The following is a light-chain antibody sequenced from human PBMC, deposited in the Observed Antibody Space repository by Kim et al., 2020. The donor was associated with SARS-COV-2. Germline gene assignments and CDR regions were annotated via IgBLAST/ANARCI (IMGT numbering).Light chain of an antibody. CDR1: SGSVSTNDY. Sequence: QTVVTQEPSFSVSPGGTVTITCGSSSGSVSTNDYTSWYQQTPGQAPRILIYRTNTRSYGVPDRFSGSILGDKAALTITGAQADDESTYYCALYMGSGTSVFGGGTQLTVL. CDR3: ALYMGSGTSV. V-gene: IGLV8-61*01. J-gene: IGLJ3*02. CDR2: RTN.